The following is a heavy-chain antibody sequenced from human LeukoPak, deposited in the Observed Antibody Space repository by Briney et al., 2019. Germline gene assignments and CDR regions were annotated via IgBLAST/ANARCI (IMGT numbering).Heavy chain of an antibody. CDR3: ASTLYCSSTSCSGPYNWFDP. V-gene: IGHV3-30*02. J-gene: IGHJ5*02. Sequence: PGGSLRLSCAASGFTFSSYGMHWVRQAPGKGLEWVAFIRYDGSNKYYADSVKGRFTISRDNAKNSLYLQMNSLRAEDTAVYYCASTLYCSSTSCSGPYNWFDPWGQGTLVTVSS. CDR1: GFTFSSYG. D-gene: IGHD2-2*01. CDR2: IRYDGSNK.